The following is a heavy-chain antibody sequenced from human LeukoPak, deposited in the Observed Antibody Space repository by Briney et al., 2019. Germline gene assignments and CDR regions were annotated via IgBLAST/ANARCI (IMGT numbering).Heavy chain of an antibody. CDR1: GGSFSTDC. V-gene: IGHV4-59*01. D-gene: IGHD3-10*01. CDR2: ISYTGTT. J-gene: IGHJ3*02. CDR3: ASPSGGRYRDDALDI. Sequence: SETLSLTCTVSGGSFSTDCWNWIRQPPGKGLEWLGYISYTGTTSYNPSLRSRVTISVDMSKNQISLKLNSVTAADTAMYHCASPSGGRYRDDALDIWGQGTMVTVSS.